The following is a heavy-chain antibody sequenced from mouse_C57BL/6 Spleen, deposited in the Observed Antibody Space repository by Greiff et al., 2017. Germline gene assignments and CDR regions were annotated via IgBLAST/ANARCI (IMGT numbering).Heavy chain of an antibody. V-gene: IGHV1-59*01. D-gene: IGHD1-1*01. CDR2: IDPSDSYT. Sequence: QVQLQQPGAELVRPGTSVKLSCKASGYTFTSYWMHWVKQRPGQGLEWIGVIDPSDSYTNYNQKFKGEATLTVDTSSSTAYMQLSSLTSEDSAVYYCASRVSSIRFDYWGQGTTLTVSS. CDR1: GYTFTSYW. CDR3: ASRVSSIRFDY. J-gene: IGHJ2*01.